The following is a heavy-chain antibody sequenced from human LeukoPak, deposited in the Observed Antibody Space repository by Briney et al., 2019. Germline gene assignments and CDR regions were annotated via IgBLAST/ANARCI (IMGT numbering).Heavy chain of an antibody. Sequence: GGSLRLSCAASGFTFSSYGMSWVRQAPGKGLEWVSSISGSGGTTYYADSVKGRFTISRENSKNTLYLQMNSLRADDTAVYSCAKDPPTVMANAFHIWGQGTMVTVS. J-gene: IGHJ3*02. CDR3: AKDPPTVMANAFHI. CDR2: ISGSGGTT. CDR1: GFTFSSYG. V-gene: IGHV3-23*01. D-gene: IGHD5-18*01.